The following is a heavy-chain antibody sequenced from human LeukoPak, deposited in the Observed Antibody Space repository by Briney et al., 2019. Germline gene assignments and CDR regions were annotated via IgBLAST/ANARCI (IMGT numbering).Heavy chain of an antibody. D-gene: IGHD1-14*01. CDR3: ATETNGRHYDY. CDR2: IGPTGSDR. Sequence: GGSLRLSCTASGLTFSISGFNWVRQAPGKGLEWVASIGPTGSDRYHADSIKGRFTISRDNANNFLYLQMNSLRAEDTAVYYCATETNGRHYDYWGQGTLLTVSS. V-gene: IGHV3-21*06. J-gene: IGHJ4*02. CDR1: GLTFSISG.